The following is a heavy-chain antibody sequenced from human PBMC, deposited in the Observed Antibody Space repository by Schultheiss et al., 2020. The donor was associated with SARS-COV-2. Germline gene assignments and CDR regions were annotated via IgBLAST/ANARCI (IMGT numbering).Heavy chain of an antibody. J-gene: IGHJ6*03. CDR3: ARDRQGYDILTGYYKYYYYYMDV. V-gene: IGHV3-30*03. CDR1: GFSFSDYH. Sequence: GESLKISCAASGFSFSDYHMSWIRQAPGKGLEWVAVISYDGSTEYYADSVRGRFSISRDNSKNTLYLQMNSLRAEDTAVYYCARDRQGYDILTGYYKYYYYYMDVWGKGTTVTVSS. CDR2: ISYDGSTE. D-gene: IGHD3-9*01.